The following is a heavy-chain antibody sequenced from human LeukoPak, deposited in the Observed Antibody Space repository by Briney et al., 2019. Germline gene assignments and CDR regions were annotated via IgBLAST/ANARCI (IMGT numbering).Heavy chain of an antibody. CDR2: IYHSGST. V-gene: IGHV4-38-2*02. CDR3: ARDRRGYYYYYMDV. CDR1: GYSISSGYY. Sequence: KASETLSLTCTVSGYSISSGYYWGWIRQPPGQGLEWIGSIYHSGSTYYNPSLKSRVTISVDTSKNQFSLKMSSVTAADTAVYYCARDRRGYYYYYMDVWGKGTTVTISS. J-gene: IGHJ6*03.